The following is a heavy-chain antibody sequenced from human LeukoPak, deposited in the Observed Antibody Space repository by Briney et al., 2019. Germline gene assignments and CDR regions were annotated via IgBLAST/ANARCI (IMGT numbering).Heavy chain of an antibody. CDR3: ARDLSGSLYFDY. D-gene: IGHD3-10*01. CDR1: GGSFSDYY. V-gene: IGHV4-34*01. CDR2: VNHSGST. Sequence: SETLSLTCAVYGGSFSDYYWSWIRQPPGKGLEWIGEVNHSGSTNYNPSLKSRVTISVDTSKNQFSLKLSSVTAADTAVYFCARDLSGSLYFDYWGQGVLVTVSS. J-gene: IGHJ4*02.